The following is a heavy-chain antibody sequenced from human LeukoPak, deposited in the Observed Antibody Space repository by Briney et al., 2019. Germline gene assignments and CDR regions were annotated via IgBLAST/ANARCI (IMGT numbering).Heavy chain of an antibody. V-gene: IGHV3-48*03. CDR2: ISLNGSTI. CDR1: GFTFSSYE. Sequence: PGGSLRLSCAASGFTFSSYEMNWVRQAPGKGLEWVSYISLNGSTIYYADSVKGRFTISRDNAKNSLYLQMNSLRAEGTAVYYCARETLGAQNAFDIWGQGTMVTVSS. D-gene: IGHD1-26*01. CDR3: ARETLGAQNAFDI. J-gene: IGHJ3*02.